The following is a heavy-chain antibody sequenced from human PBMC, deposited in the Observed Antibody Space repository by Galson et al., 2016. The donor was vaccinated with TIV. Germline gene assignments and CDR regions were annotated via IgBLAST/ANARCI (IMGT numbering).Heavy chain of an antibody. CDR3: AKVRDLSGYSIVSFDH. CDR2: IPGSGAYT. CDR1: GFTFSSYA. D-gene: IGHD3-3*01. Sequence: SLRLSCAASGFTFSSYAMTWVRQAPGKGLEWVSGIPGSGAYTYYGDSVKGRFTISRDNPKNTLYLQMNSLRAEDTAVYYCAKVRDLSGYSIVSFDHWGQGILVTVSS. J-gene: IGHJ4*02. V-gene: IGHV3-23*01.